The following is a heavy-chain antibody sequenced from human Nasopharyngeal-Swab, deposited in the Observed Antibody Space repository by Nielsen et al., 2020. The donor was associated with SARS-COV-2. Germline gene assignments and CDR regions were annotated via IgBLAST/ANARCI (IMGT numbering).Heavy chain of an antibody. CDR3: AAGSDY. CDR1: GFTFSTYG. CDR2: ISYDGNYK. J-gene: IGHJ4*02. V-gene: IGHV3-30*19. D-gene: IGHD2-15*01. Sequence: GGSLRLSCAASGFTFSTYGMHWVRQAPGMGLEWVASISYDGNYKSYADSVKGRFTISRDDSENTLYLQMNSLKTEDTAVYYCAAGSDYWGQGTLVTVSS.